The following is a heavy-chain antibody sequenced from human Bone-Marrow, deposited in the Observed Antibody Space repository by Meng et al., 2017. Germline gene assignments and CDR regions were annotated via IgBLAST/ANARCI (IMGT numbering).Heavy chain of an antibody. CDR3: ARSYYYDSSGYFGDYGMDV. D-gene: IGHD3-22*01. V-gene: IGHV1-46*01. CDR2: INPSGGST. Sequence: ASVKVSCKASGYTFTSYYMHWVRQAPGQGLEWMGIINPSGGSTSYAQKFQGRVTMTRDTSTSTVYMELSSLRSEDTAVYYCARSYYYDSSGYFGDYGMDVWGQGTTVTVSS. J-gene: IGHJ6*02. CDR1: GYTFTSYY.